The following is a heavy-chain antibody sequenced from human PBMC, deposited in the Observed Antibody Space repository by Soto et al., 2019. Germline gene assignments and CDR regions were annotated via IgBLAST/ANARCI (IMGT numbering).Heavy chain of an antibody. J-gene: IGHJ6*04. CDR3: AKDQRYSGWVDDSGMDV. V-gene: IGHV3-30*18. CDR1: GFIFSDYA. Sequence: QVQLVESGGGVVQPGRSLRLSCAASGFIFSDYAFHWVRQAPGKGLEWVSVISFDGSAQYYADSVRGRFTISSDQSKSTVFLHMNRLTTGDTDIYYCAKDQRYSGWVDDSGMDVWGTGTTVTVSS. CDR2: ISFDGSAQ. D-gene: IGHD3-9*01.